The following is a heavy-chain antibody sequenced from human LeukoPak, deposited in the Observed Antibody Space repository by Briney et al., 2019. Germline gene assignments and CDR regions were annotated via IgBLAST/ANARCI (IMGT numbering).Heavy chain of an antibody. CDR1: GFTFSSYG. Sequence: GALRLSCAASGFTFSSYGMHWVRQAPGKGLEWVSYISSDSSTIYYADSVKGRFTISRDNAKNSLYLQMNSLRTEDTAVYYCASTEYQRLGTDYWGQGTLVTVSS. CDR3: ASTEYQRLGTDY. CDR2: ISSDSSTI. V-gene: IGHV3-48*04. D-gene: IGHD2-2*01. J-gene: IGHJ4*02.